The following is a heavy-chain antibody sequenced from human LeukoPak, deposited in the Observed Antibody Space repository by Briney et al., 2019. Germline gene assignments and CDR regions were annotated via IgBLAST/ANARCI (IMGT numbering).Heavy chain of an antibody. Sequence: GGSLRLSCAASGSTFSSYGMHWVRQAPGKGLEWVAVISYDGSNKYYADSVKGRFTISRDNSKNTLYLQMNSLRAEDTAVYYCAKDGTFWRRWLLLSYWGQGTLVTVSS. D-gene: IGHD3-22*01. CDR1: GSTFSSYG. CDR2: ISYDGSNK. J-gene: IGHJ4*02. V-gene: IGHV3-30*18. CDR3: AKDGTFWRRWLLLSY.